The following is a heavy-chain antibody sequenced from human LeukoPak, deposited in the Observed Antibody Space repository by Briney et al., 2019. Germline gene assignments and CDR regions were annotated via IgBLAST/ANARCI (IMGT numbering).Heavy chain of an antibody. CDR3: ARGGPTAAPCDY. V-gene: IGHV1-46*01. J-gene: IGHJ4*02. CDR2: INPSGGST. CDR1: GYRFTSCD. Sequence: ASVKVSCKASGYRFTSCDMHWVRQAPGQGLEWMGIINPSGGSTSYAQRFQGRVAMTRDTSTTTVYMEVNSLPSEDTAVYFCARGGPTAAPCDYWGQGTLVTVSS. D-gene: IGHD2-2*01.